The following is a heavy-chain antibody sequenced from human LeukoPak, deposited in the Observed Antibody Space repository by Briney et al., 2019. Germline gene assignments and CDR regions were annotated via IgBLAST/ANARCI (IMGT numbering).Heavy chain of an antibody. J-gene: IGHJ3*02. CDR2: ISYDGSNK. CDR1: GFTFSSYG. CDR3: ARVDYDILTGYYIYAFDI. V-gene: IGHV3-30*03. D-gene: IGHD3-9*01. Sequence: GGSLRLSCAASGFTFSSYGMHWVRQAPGKGLEWVAVISYDGSNKYYADSVKGRFTISRDNSKNTLYLQMNSLRAEDTAVYYCARVDYDILTGYYIYAFDIWGQGTMVTVSS.